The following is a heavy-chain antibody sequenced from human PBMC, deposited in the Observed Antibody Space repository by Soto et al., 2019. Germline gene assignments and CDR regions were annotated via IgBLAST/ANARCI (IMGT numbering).Heavy chain of an antibody. V-gene: IGHV1-69*08. CDR1: GGTLSSYT. Sequence: QVQLVQSGAEVKKPGSSVKVSCKASGGTLSSYTFSWVRQAPGQGLEWMGRIIPNLGITNYAQKFQGRITIIVDKSTSTAYMELSSLRSEDTAVYYCARDKGYCSGASCPDVDYGGQGTLVTVSS. D-gene: IGHD2-15*01. J-gene: IGHJ4*02. CDR3: ARDKGYCSGASCPDVDY. CDR2: IIPNLGIT.